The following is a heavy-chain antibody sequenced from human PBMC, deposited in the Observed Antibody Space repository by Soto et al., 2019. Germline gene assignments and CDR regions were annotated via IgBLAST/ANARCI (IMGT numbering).Heavy chain of an antibody. CDR1: GGTFGSDA. CDR3: ASNRTDSGYYINWLDP. Sequence: QVHLMQSGAEVKKPGSSVKVSCKASGGTFGSDAITWVRQAPGQGLEWVGRIIPIFGTTNYAQNLQGRVTIAADKSTPPSYIELHSMTSDDTALYYCASNRTDSGYYINWLDPWGQGTQVTVSS. J-gene: IGHJ5*02. D-gene: IGHD3-22*01. V-gene: IGHV1-69*06. CDR2: IIPIFGTT.